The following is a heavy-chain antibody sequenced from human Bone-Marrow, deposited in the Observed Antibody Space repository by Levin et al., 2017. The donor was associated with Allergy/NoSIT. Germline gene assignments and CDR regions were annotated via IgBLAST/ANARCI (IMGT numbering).Heavy chain of an antibody. CDR2: IYYSGST. J-gene: IGHJ4*02. CDR1: GGSISSYY. CDR3: ARVEIAVPYFDY. Sequence: TTSETLSLTCTVSGGSISSYYWSWIRQPPGKGLEWIGYIYYSGSTNYNPSLKSRVTISVDTSKNQFSLKLSSVTAADTAVYYCARVEIAVPYFDYWGQGTLVTVSS. D-gene: IGHD6-19*01. V-gene: IGHV4-59*01.